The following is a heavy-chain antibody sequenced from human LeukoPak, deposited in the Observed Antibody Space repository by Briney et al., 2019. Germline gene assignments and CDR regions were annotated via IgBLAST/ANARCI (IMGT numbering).Heavy chain of an antibody. CDR1: GFTFSSYS. D-gene: IGHD5-24*01. J-gene: IGHJ4*02. CDR3: ARSREMATMSY. CDR2: ISSSSSYI. Sequence: SGGSLRLSCAASGFTFSSYSMNWVRQAPGKGLEWVSSISSSSSYIYYADSVKGRFTISRDNAKNSLYLQMNSLRAEDTAVYYCARSREMATMSYWGQGTLVTVSS. V-gene: IGHV3-21*01.